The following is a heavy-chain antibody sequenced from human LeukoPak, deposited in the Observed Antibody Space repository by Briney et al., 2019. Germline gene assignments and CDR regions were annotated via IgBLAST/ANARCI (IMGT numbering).Heavy chain of an antibody. J-gene: IGHJ2*01. CDR3: AGPNPLNYYDSSAYYYGDWYFDL. CDR2: IYSGGST. V-gene: IGHV3-66*02. D-gene: IGHD3-22*01. Sequence: PGGSLRLSCAASGFTVSSNYMSWVRQAPGKGLEWVSVIYSGGSTYYADSVKGRFTISRDNSKNTLCLQMNSLRAEDTAVYYCAGPNPLNYYDSSAYYYGDWYFDLWGRGTLVTVSS. CDR1: GFTVSSNY.